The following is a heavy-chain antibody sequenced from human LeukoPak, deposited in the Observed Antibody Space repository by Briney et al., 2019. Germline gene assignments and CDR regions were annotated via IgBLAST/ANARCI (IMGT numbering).Heavy chain of an antibody. CDR2: ISSSSSYI. D-gene: IGHD6-19*01. V-gene: IGHV3-21*01. Sequence: GGSLRLSCAASGFTFSSYSMNWVRQAPGKGLEWVSSISSSSSYIYYADSVKGRFTISRDNAKNSLYLQMNSLRAEDTAVYYCAGLVAGPPGNFDYWGQGTLVTVSS. CDR3: AGLVAGPPGNFDY. CDR1: GFTFSSYS. J-gene: IGHJ4*02.